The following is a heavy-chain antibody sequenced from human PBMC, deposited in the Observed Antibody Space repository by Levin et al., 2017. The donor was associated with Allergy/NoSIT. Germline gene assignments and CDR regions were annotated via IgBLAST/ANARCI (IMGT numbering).Heavy chain of an antibody. D-gene: IGHD1-20*01. J-gene: IGHJ4*02. CDR3: VRASITATPYYFDY. V-gene: IGHV3-72*01. Sequence: SGGSLRLSCGASGFTFSDHYMDWVRQAPGKGLEWVARIRNKANSYTTEYAASVKGRFTISRDDSRNSLYLQMHSLKTEDTAVYYCVRASITATPYYFDYWGQGTLVTVSS. CDR1: GFTFSDHY. CDR2: IRNKANSYTT.